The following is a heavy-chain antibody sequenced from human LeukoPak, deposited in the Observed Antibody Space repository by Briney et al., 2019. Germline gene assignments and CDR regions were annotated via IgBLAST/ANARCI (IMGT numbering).Heavy chain of an antibody. V-gene: IGHV1-18*01. D-gene: IGHD3-22*01. CDR3: ARRNYYDSSGYYGFDY. CDR2: ISAYNGNT. Sequence: ASVKVSCKASGYTFTSYGISWVRQAPGQGLEWMGWISAYNGNTNYAQKLQGRVTMTTDTSTSTVYMELRSLRSDDTAVYYCARRNYYDSSGYYGFDYWGQGTLVTVSS. CDR1: GYTFTSYG. J-gene: IGHJ4*02.